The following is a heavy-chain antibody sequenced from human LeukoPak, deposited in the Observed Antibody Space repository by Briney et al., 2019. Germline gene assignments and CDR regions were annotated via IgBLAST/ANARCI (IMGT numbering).Heavy chain of an antibody. V-gene: IGHV4-39*01. J-gene: IGHJ4*02. CDR2: IYYSGST. CDR1: GGSISSTTFY. CDR3: ARGLGYCSSTSCYAGETTVNTFDY. Sequence: SETLSLTCIVSGGSISSTTFYWGWIRQPPGKGLEWIGSIYYSGSTYYNPSLKSRITISLDTSRDQFSLSLSSVTAADTAVYYCARGLGYCSSTSCYAGETTVNTFDYWGQGTLVTVSS. D-gene: IGHD2-2*01.